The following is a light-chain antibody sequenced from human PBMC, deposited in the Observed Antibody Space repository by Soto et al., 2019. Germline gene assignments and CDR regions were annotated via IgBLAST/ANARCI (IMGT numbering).Light chain of an antibody. CDR1: QSISTW. Sequence: DIQMTQSPSTLSAFVGDRVSVTCRASQSISTWLAWYQQKPGQAPKLLIYRASSLQSGVPSRFSGSGSGTEFTLTISSLQTDDVATYYCLQYDNYWTFGQGTKVEIK. CDR2: RAS. V-gene: IGKV1-5*03. J-gene: IGKJ1*01. CDR3: LQYDNYWT.